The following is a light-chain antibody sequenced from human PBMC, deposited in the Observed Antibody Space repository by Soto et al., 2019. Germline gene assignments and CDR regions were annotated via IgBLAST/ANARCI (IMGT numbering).Light chain of an antibody. CDR2: DAS. CDR3: QQRSNWPALI. J-gene: IGKJ4*01. CDR1: QSVSSY. V-gene: IGKV3-11*01. Sequence: EIVLTQSPATLSLSPGERATLSCRASQSVSSYLAWYQQKPGQAPRLLIYDASNRAAGIPARFSGSGSGTDNSLVFGRLVSEDFVGYYCQQRSNWPALIFGGGVKVVIK.